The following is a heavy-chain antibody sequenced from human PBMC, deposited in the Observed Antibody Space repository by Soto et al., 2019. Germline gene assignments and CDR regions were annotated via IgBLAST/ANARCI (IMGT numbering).Heavy chain of an antibody. CDR3: VGDGSKSLRDWLDP. J-gene: IGHJ5*02. CDR2: VYATGTT. Sequence: SETLSLTCNVSGGSISKFYWAWIRKTAGNGLEWMGRVYATGTTDYNPSLRSRVAMSVDIPKKTFSLRLRSVTGADSGVYYCVGDGSKSLRDWLDPWGQGILVTVYS. CDR1: GGSISKFY. V-gene: IGHV4-4*07.